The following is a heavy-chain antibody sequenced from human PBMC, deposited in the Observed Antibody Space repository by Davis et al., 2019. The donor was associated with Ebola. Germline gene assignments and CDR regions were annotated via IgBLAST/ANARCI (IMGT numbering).Heavy chain of an antibody. Sequence: GGSLRLSCAASGFTFSAYYMSWIRQAPGKGLEWVSYISSSGSTIYYADSVKGRFTISRDNAKNSLYLQMNSLRAEDTAVYYCARALYYYDSSGSQGYWGQGTLVTVSS. J-gene: IGHJ4*02. CDR1: GFTFSAYY. CDR2: ISSSGSTI. CDR3: ARALYYYDSSGSQGY. D-gene: IGHD3-22*01. V-gene: IGHV3-11*01.